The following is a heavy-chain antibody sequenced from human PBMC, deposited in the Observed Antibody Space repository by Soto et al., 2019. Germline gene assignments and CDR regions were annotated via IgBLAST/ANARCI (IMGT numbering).Heavy chain of an antibody. D-gene: IGHD3-22*01. CDR2: ISSSGDST. CDR1: GFTFISYA. V-gene: IGHV3-23*01. J-gene: IGHJ4*02. CDR3: AKAISGYHAPLVH. Sequence: PGGSLRLSCAASGFTFISYAMNWVLQAPGKGLEWVSVISSSGDSTYYADSVKGRFTISRDNSKNTLYVQMNSLRTEDTAVYYCAKAISGYHAPLVHWGQGPRVTVAS.